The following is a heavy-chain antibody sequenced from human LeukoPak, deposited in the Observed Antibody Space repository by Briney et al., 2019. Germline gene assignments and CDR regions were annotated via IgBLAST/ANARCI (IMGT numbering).Heavy chain of an antibody. CDR3: ARDYCSSTSCLFDY. D-gene: IGHD2-2*01. CDR2: INPSGGST. J-gene: IGHJ4*02. Sequence: ASVKVSCKASGYTFTSYYMHWVRQAPGQGLEWMGIINPSGGSTSYAQKFQGRVTMTRDTSTSTAYVELSRLRSDDTAVYYCARDYCSSTSCLFDYWGQGTLVTVSS. V-gene: IGHV1-46*01. CDR1: GYTFTSYY.